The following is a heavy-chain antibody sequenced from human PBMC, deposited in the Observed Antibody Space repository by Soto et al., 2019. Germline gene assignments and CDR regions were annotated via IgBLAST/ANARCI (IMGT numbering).Heavy chain of an antibody. J-gene: IGHJ3*02. CDR1: GGSISSSSYY. Sequence: PSETLSLTCTVSGGSISSSSYYWGWIRQPPGKGMEWIGSIYYSGSTYYNPSLKIRVTISVDTSKNQFSLKLSSVTAADTAVYYCARGLVVIMVPAAIRGRFGNDAFDIWGQGTMVTVSS. CDR3: ARGLVVIMVPAAIRGRFGNDAFDI. D-gene: IGHD2-2*01. CDR2: IYYSGST. V-gene: IGHV4-39*07.